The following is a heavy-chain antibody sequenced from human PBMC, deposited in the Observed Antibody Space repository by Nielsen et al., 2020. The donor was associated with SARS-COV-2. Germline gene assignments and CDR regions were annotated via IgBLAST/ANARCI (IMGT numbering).Heavy chain of an antibody. V-gene: IGHV4-59*01. CDR2: IYYSGST. J-gene: IGHJ6*03. Sequence: SETLSLTCTVSGGSISSYYWSWIRQPPGKGLEWIGYIYYSGSTNYNPSLKSRVTISVDTSKNQFSLKLSSVTAADTAVYYCARGIHDFWSGYNYYYMDVWGKGTTVTVSS. CDR1: GGSISSYY. D-gene: IGHD3-3*01. CDR3: ARGIHDFWSGYNYYYMDV.